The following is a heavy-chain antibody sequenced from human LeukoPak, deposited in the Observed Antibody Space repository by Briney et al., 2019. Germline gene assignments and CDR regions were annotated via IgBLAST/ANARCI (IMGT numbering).Heavy chain of an antibody. CDR2: ISGSGDST. J-gene: IGHJ4*02. CDR3: ARTSDSSSWYRGMYYFDY. Sequence: GGSLRLSCAASGFTFSNYAMRWVRQAPGKGLEWVSGISGSGDSTYYADSVKGRFTISRDNAKNSLYLQMNSLRAEDTAVYYCARTSDSSSWYRGMYYFDYWGQGTLVTVSS. V-gene: IGHV3-23*01. D-gene: IGHD6-13*01. CDR1: GFTFSNYA.